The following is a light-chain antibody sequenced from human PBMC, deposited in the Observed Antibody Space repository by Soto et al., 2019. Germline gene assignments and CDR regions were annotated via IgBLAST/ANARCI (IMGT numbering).Light chain of an antibody. CDR1: QSVSSSY. Sequence: EIVLTQSPGTLSLSPGERATLSWRASQSVSSSYLAWYQQKPGQAPRLLIYGASSRATGIPDRFSGSGSGTGFTLTISRLEPEDFAVYYCQQYGSSVTFGQGTKVDIK. J-gene: IGKJ1*01. V-gene: IGKV3-20*01. CDR2: GAS. CDR3: QQYGSSVT.